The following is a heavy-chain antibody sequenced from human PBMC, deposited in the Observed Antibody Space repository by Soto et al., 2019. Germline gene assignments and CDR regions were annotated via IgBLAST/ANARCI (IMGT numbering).Heavy chain of an antibody. CDR1: GDSISNSNYY. J-gene: IGHJ5*02. CDR2: IYYSGIT. V-gene: IGHV4-39*01. CDR3: ARSNSGYYKWFDP. Sequence: HLQLQESGPGLVKPPETLSLTCTVSGDSISNSNYYWGWIRQPPGKGLEWIANIYYSGITYCNPSLKSRVAISVDTSKNQFSLKLSSVTAADTAIYYCARSNSGYYKWFDPWGQGTLVTVSS. D-gene: IGHD3-22*01.